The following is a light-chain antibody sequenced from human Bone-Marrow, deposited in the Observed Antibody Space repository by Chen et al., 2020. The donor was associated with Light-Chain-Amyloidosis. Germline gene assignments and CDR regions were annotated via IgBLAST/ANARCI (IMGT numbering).Light chain of an antibody. V-gene: IGKV2-30*01. CDR1: QSLVFSDGNIY. Sequence: VVMTQSPLSLPVTLGQPASISCKSSQSLVFSDGNIYLNWFHQRPGQSPRRLIYKVSNRDSGVPDRFTGSGSGTDFTLKITRVEAEDVGVYYCMHGRHWPPMYTFGQGTKVEL. CDR2: KVS. J-gene: IGKJ2*01. CDR3: MHGRHWPPMYT.